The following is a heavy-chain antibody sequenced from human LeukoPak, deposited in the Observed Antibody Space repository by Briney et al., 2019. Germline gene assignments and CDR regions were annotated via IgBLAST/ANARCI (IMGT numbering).Heavy chain of an antibody. CDR3: ARHGPYSNCYYYYMDV. Sequence: EFREIFRKGSGYSLTNYWNGWVRQIPGTGVEGVGIIYPGHSDTKHSPSFQGQVTISADKSISTAYLQWSSLKASDTAMYYCARHGPYSNCYYYYMDVWGKGTTVTVSS. CDR2: IYPGHSDT. CDR1: GYSLTNYW. J-gene: IGHJ6*03. D-gene: IGHD4-11*01. V-gene: IGHV5-51*01.